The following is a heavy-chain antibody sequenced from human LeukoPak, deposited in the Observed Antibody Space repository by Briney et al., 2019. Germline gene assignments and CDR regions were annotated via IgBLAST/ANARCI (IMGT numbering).Heavy chain of an antibody. CDR1: GFTFSSYG. J-gene: IGHJ4*02. V-gene: IGHV3-33*01. CDR2: IWYDGSNK. D-gene: IGHD3-22*01. CDR3: ARVTKEDYYDSSGTFDY. Sequence: GGSLRLSCAASGFTFSSYGMHWVRQAPGKGLEWVAIIWYDGSNKYYADSVKGRFTISRDNSKNTLYLQMNSLRAEDTAVYYCARVTKEDYYDSSGTFDYWGQGTLVTVSS.